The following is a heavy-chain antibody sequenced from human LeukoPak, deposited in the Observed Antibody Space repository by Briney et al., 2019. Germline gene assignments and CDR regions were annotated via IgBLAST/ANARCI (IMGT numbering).Heavy chain of an antibody. CDR2: ISSSSSTI. CDR3: ARPAVGLPAAPFDP. Sequence: GGSLRLSCAASGFTFSSYSMNWVRQAPGKGLEWVSYISSSSSTIYYADSVKGRFTISRDNAKNSLYLQMNSLRAEDTAVYYRARPAVGLPAAPFDPWGQGTLVTVSS. V-gene: IGHV3-48*01. CDR1: GFTFSSYS. D-gene: IGHD2-2*01. J-gene: IGHJ5*02.